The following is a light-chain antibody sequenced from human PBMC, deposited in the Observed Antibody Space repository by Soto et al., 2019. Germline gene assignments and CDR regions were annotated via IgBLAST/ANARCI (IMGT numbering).Light chain of an antibody. CDR3: QQYNNWPQT. V-gene: IGKV3-20*01. CDR1: QSLTSSY. Sequence: EIVLTQSPGTLSLSPVETATLSGMASQSLTSSYLAWYQQRPGQAHSLLIYGVSSRATGIPDRFSGSGSGTDFTLTISGLQSEDFAVYYCQQYNNWPQTFGQGTKVDIK. J-gene: IGKJ1*01. CDR2: GVS.